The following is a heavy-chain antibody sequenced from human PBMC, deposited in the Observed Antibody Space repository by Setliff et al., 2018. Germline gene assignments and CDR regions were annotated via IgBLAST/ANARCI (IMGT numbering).Heavy chain of an antibody. Sequence: GESLKISCAASGFTFRSYEMNWVRQAPGKGLEWISYITTSGSTIYYADSVKGRFTISRDNAKNSLYLQMNSLRAEDTAVYYCASIDWGENFYNMDVWGKGTTVTVSS. CDR3: ASIDWGENFYNMDV. D-gene: IGHD7-27*01. V-gene: IGHV3-48*03. J-gene: IGHJ6*03. CDR2: ITTSGSTI. CDR1: GFTFRSYE.